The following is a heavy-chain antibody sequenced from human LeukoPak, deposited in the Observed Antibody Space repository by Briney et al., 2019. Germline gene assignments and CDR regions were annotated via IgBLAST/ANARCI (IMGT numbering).Heavy chain of an antibody. CDR1: GFTFSTYW. V-gene: IGHV3-7*03. CDR3: AKVQRPDYYHYGMDV. CDR2: IKEDGSDK. J-gene: IGHJ6*02. Sequence: PGGSLRLSCAASGFTFSTYWMSWVRQAPGKGLEWVANIKEDGSDKYYVDSVKGRFTISRDNAKNSVYLQMNSLRAEDTALYYCAKVQRPDYYHYGMDVWGQGTTVTVSS.